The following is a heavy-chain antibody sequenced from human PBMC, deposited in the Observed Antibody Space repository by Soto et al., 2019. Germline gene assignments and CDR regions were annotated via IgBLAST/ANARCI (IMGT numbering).Heavy chain of an antibody. CDR3: ARERLMTTYTSAWHGFDF. CDR1: GFSFSTYW. CDR2: IKQDGSEQ. V-gene: IGHV3-7*01. D-gene: IGHD6-19*01. J-gene: IGHJ4*02. Sequence: EVQLVESGGGLVQPGGSLRLSCAASGFSFSTYWMSWVRQAPGKGLEWVANIKQDGSEQYYVDSVKGRFTVSRDNAKISLYLQMNSLRAEDMAVYYCARERLMTTYTSAWHGFDFWGQGTLVSVSS.